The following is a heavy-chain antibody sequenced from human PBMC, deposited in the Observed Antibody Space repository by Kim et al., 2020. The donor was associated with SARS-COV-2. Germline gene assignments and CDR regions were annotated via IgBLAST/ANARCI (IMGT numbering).Heavy chain of an antibody. V-gene: IGHV4-31*02. CDR3: ARDHAGGGVLDFDY. D-gene: IGHD3-16*01. Sequence: TPPLKSRVTISVDTSKNQFSLKLSSVTAADTAVYYCARDHAGGGVLDFDYWGQGTLVTVSS. J-gene: IGHJ4*02.